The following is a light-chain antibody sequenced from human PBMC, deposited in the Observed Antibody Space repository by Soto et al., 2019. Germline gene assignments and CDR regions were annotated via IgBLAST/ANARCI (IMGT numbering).Light chain of an antibody. Sequence: EIVMTQSPATLSVSPGERATLSCRAGQSVSSDLAWYQQKPGQAPRLLIYGASTRATGIPARFSGSGSGTEFNLTISSLQSEDFAVYYCQQYNNWPWTFGQGTKVDIK. CDR3: QQYNNWPWT. CDR2: GAS. J-gene: IGKJ1*01. V-gene: IGKV3-15*01. CDR1: QSVSSD.